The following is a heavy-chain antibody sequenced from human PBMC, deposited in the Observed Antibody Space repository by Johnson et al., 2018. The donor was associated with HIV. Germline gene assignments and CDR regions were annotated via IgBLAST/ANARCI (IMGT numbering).Heavy chain of an antibody. CDR3: ARCKTDSRSWFRILYAFDI. D-gene: IGHD6-13*01. Sequence: QVQLVESGGGLVQPGGSLRLSCAASGFTFSSYAMHWVRQAPGKGLEWVAVISYDGSNKYYADSVKGRFTISRDNSKNTLYLQMNSLRAEDTAVYYCARCKTDSRSWFRILYAFDIWGQGTMVTVSS. CDR2: ISYDGSNK. CDR1: GFTFSSYA. J-gene: IGHJ3*02. V-gene: IGHV3-30*04.